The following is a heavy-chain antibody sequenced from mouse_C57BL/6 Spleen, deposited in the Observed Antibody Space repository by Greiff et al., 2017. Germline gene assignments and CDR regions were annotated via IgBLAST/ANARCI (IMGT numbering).Heavy chain of an antibody. V-gene: IGHV1-72*01. CDR3: ARVKYYGRSDY. J-gene: IGHJ2*01. Sequence: QVQLKQPGAELVKPGASVKLSCKASGYTFTSYWMHWVKQRPGRGLEWIGRIDPNSGGTKYNEKFKSKATLTVDKPSSTGYMQLSSLTSEDSAVYYCARVKYYGRSDYWGQGTTLTVSS. CDR2: IDPNSGGT. CDR1: GYTFTSYW. D-gene: IGHD1-1*01.